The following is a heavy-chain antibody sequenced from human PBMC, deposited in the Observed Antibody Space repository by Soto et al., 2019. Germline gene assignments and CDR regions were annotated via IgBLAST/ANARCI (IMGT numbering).Heavy chain of an antibody. Sequence: SETLSLTCTVSGGSVTSGNYYWSWIRQPPGKGLEWIGHIYYSGSTNYNPSLKSRVTISVDASKNQFSLKLSSVTAADTAIYYCARGPVVTPFVDYWGQGTLVTSPQ. D-gene: IGHD2-21*02. J-gene: IGHJ4*02. CDR2: IYYSGST. CDR3: ARGPVVTPFVDY. CDR1: GGSVTSGNYY. V-gene: IGHV4-61*01.